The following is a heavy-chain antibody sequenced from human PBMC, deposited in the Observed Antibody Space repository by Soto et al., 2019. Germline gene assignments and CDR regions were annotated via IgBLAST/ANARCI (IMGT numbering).Heavy chain of an antibody. Sequence: QVQLVESGGGLVKPGESLRLSCAASGFTFSNYYMSWIRQAPGKGLEWLLYISSSGNTIYEADSVRGRFTISRDNVKNSLSLQMNSLRAEDTAVYYCARDDCGGGDCYSSYFDYWGQGTLVTVSS. J-gene: IGHJ4*02. D-gene: IGHD2-21*02. V-gene: IGHV3-11*01. CDR3: ARDDCGGGDCYSSYFDY. CDR1: GFTFSNYY. CDR2: ISSSGNTI.